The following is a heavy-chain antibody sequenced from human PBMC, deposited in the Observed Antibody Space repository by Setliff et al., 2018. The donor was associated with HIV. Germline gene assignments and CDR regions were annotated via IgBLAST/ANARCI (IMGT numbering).Heavy chain of an antibody. CDR1: GYSFTNYW. CDR2: IYPGDSDT. V-gene: IGHV5-51*01. J-gene: IGHJ4*02. CDR3: ARRASKASLDY. Sequence: PGESLKISCKGSGYSFTNYWIGWVRQMPGKGLEWVGIIYPGDSDTRYSPSFQGQVTISVDRSINTAYPQWNSLKASDTAMYYCARRASKASLDYWGQGTLVTVSS.